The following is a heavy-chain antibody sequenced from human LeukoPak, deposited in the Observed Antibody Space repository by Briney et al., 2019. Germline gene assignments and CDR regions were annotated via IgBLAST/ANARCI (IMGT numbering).Heavy chain of an antibody. V-gene: IGHV3-23*01. CDR3: AKHGAVAGLYYFDY. CDR1: GITFSSYG. D-gene: IGHD6-19*01. CDR2: ISSTGGTT. Sequence: GGSLRLSCAASGITFSSYGMSWVRQAPGKGLEWVSSISSTGGTTYYADSVKGRFTISRDNSKNTLYLQMNSLRAEDTAVYYCAKHGAVAGLYYFDYWGQGTLVTVSS. J-gene: IGHJ4*02.